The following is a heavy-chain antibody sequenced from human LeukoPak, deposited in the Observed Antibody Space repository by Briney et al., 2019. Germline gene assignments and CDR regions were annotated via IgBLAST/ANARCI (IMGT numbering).Heavy chain of an antibody. J-gene: IGHJ4*02. CDR2: IYYSGST. CDR3: ARDLPLGDNWNDGGYFDY. CDR1: GGSISSYY. D-gene: IGHD1-20*01. Sequence: PSETLSLTCTVSGGSISSYYWSWIRQPPGKGLEWIGYIYYSGSTNYNPPLKSRVTISVDTSKNQFSLKLSSVTAADTAVYYCARDLPLGDNWNDGGYFDYWGQGTLVTVSS. V-gene: IGHV4-59*01.